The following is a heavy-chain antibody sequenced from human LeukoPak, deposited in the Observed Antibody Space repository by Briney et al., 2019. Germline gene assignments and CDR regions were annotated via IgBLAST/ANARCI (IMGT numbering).Heavy chain of an antibody. J-gene: IGHJ6*02. Sequence: TGGSLRLSCAASGFTFSSYEMNWVRQAPGKGLEWVSSISSSSSYMYYADSVKGRFTISRDNAKNSLYLQMNSLRAEDTAVYYCARDRDVPAIGMDVWGQGTTVTVSS. CDR2: ISSSSSYM. V-gene: IGHV3-21*06. CDR1: GFTFSSYE. CDR3: ARDRDVPAIGMDV.